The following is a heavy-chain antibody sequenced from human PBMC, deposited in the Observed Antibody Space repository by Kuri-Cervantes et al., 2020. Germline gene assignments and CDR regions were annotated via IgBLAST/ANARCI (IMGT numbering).Heavy chain of an antibody. D-gene: IGHD4-11*01. CDR1: GGSISSYY. V-gene: IGHV4-59*12. Sequence: SETLSLTCTVSGGSISSYYWSWIRQPPGKGLEWIGETHHSGSTKYNPSLRSRVTISIDWSKGQLSLGVTSVTAADTAGYYCVRHSCRAFGYWGQGTLVTVSS. CDR3: VRHSCRAFGY. J-gene: IGHJ4*02. CDR2: THHSGST.